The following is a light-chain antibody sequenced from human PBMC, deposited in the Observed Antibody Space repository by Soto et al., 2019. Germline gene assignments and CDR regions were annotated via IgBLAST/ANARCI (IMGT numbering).Light chain of an antibody. V-gene: IGLV2-8*01. J-gene: IGLJ3*02. CDR3: QSHDNSLNVEV. CDR1: SSDVGRSDS. Sequence: QSALTQPPSASGSPGQSVTISCTGTSSDVGRSDSVSWYQQHPGKAPKLIIYEVTKRPSGVPDRLSGSKSGNTASLTVSGLQPEDEADYYCQSHDNSLNVEVFGGGTKLTVL. CDR2: EVT.